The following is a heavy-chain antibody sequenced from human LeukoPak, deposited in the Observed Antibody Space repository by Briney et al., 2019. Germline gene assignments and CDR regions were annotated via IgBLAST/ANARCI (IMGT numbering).Heavy chain of an antibody. J-gene: IGHJ4*02. V-gene: IGHV4-34*01. CDR1: GGSFSGYY. CDR2: INHSGST. D-gene: IGHD2-2*02. CDR3: ARGTLGYCSSTSCYIPYYFDY. Sequence: SETLSLTCAVYGGSFSGYYWSWIRQPPGKGLEWIGEINHSGSTNYNPSLKSRVTISVDTSKNQSSLKLSSVTAADTAVYYCARGTLGYCSSTSCYIPYYFDYWGQGTLVTVSS.